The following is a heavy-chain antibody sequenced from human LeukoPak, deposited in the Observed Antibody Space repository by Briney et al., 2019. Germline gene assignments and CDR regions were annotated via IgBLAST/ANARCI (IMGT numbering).Heavy chain of an antibody. Sequence: KTGGSLRLSCAASGFTFSSYSMNWVRQAPGKGLEWVSSISSSSSYIYYADSVKGRFTISRDNAKNSLYLQMNSLRAEDTAVYYCAKVAMIVVVIHAFDIWGQGTMVTVSS. J-gene: IGHJ3*02. CDR1: GFTFSSYS. CDR3: AKVAMIVVVIHAFDI. V-gene: IGHV3-21*01. D-gene: IGHD3-22*01. CDR2: ISSSSSYI.